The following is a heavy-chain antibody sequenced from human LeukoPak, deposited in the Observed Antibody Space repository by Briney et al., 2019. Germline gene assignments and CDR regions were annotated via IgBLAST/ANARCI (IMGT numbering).Heavy chain of an antibody. CDR2: IYYSGST. D-gene: IGHD1-26*01. CDR3: ARDRRPNSGSFSGSFDY. V-gene: IGHV4-59*01. Sequence: PSETLSLTCTVSGGSISRYYWSWIRQPPGKGLEWIGYIYYSGSTNYNPSLKSRVTISVDTPKNQFSLKLSSVTAADTAVYYCARDRRPNSGSFSGSFDYWGQGTLVTVSS. CDR1: GGSISRYY. J-gene: IGHJ4*02.